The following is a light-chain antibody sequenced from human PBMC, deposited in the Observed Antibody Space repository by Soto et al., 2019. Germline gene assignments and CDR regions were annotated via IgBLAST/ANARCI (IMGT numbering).Light chain of an antibody. CDR3: QQYNSYSWT. CDR2: KAS. J-gene: IGKJ1*01. V-gene: IGKV1-5*03. CDR1: QSIDTW. Sequence: DIQMTXXPSTLSASVGDRVTITCRASQSIDTWLAWYQQKPGKAPNLLISKASSLETGVPSRFSGSGSGTEFTLTISSLQPDDFATYYCQQYNSYSWTFGQGTKVEIK.